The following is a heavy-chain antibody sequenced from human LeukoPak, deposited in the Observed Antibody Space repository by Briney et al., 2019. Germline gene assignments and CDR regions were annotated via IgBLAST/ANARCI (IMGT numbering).Heavy chain of an antibody. CDR1: GYTVTSEG. CDR2: ISAYNGNT. V-gene: IGHV1-18*01. CDR3: AKIIVGATDYYYYMDV. J-gene: IGHJ6*03. D-gene: IGHD1-26*01. Sequence: GSVKVACKASGYTVTSEGISWVRQAPGQELEWMGWISAYNGNTKYAQKLQGRVTMTTDTSTSTAYMELRSLRSDDTAVYYCAKIIVGATDYYYYMDVWGKGTTVTVSS.